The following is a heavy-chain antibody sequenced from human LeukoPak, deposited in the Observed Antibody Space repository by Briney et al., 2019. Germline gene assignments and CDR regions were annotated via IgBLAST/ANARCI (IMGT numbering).Heavy chain of an antibody. Sequence: ASVKVSCKASGYTFTGYYMHWVRQAPGQGLEWMGWINPNSGGTNYAQKFQGRVTMTRDTSISTAYMELSSLRSEDTAVYYCARDKRRGNNWFDPWGQGTLVTVSS. CDR2: INPNSGGT. CDR1: GYTFTGYY. D-gene: IGHD3-16*01. V-gene: IGHV1-2*02. CDR3: ARDKRRGNNWFDP. J-gene: IGHJ5*02.